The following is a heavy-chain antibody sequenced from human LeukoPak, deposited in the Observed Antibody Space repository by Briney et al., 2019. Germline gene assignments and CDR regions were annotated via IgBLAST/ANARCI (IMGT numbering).Heavy chain of an antibody. D-gene: IGHD6-25*01. V-gene: IGHV4-59*08. J-gene: IGHJ2*01. CDR2: IYYSGST. CDR3: ARHSARRDFDP. Sequence: PSETLSLTCTVSGGFISGSYWSWIRQPPGKGLEWIGYIYYSGSTNYNPSLKSRVTISVDTSKNQFSLKLTSVIAEDTAVYYCARHSARRDFDPWGRGTLVTVSS. CDR1: GGFISGSY.